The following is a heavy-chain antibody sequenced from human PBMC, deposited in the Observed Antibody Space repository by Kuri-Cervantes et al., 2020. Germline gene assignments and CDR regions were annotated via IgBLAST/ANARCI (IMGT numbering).Heavy chain of an antibody. J-gene: IGHJ6*02. V-gene: IGHV3-48*04. CDR2: ISSSSSTI. CDR1: GFTFSSYS. Sequence: GESLKISCAASGFTFSSYSMNWVRQAPGKGLEWVSYISSSSSTIYYADSVKGRFTISRDNAKNSLYLQMASLSADDTAVYYCARAGSRISMVRGTYGLDVWGQGTTVTVSS. D-gene: IGHD3-10*01. CDR3: ARAGSRISMVRGTYGLDV.